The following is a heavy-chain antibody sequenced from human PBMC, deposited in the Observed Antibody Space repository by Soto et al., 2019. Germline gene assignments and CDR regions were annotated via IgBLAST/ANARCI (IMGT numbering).Heavy chain of an antibody. CDR2: IWYAGSNK. V-gene: IGHV3-33*01. CDR3: ARGTAMDPYDH. Sequence: SGGSLRLSCAASGFTFRSYGMHWVRQAPGKGLEWVAVIWYAGSNKYYAASVKGRFTISRDNSKNTLYLQMNSLRAEDTAVYYCARGTAMDPYDHWRQGTLVTGSS. D-gene: IGHD5-18*01. CDR1: GFTFRSYG. J-gene: IGHJ4*02.